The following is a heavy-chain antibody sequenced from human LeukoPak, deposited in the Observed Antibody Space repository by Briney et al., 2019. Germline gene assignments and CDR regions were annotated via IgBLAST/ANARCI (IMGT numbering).Heavy chain of an antibody. V-gene: IGHV3-64*01. D-gene: IGHD1-26*01. Sequence: EPGGSLRLFCAASGFTFSSYAMHWVRQAPGKGLEYVSAISSNGGSTYYANSVKGRFTISRDNSKKTLYLQMGSLRAEDMAVYYCARGVGTTLYYFDYWGQGTLVTVSS. J-gene: IGHJ4*02. CDR3: ARGVGTTLYYFDY. CDR2: ISSNGGST. CDR1: GFTFSSYA.